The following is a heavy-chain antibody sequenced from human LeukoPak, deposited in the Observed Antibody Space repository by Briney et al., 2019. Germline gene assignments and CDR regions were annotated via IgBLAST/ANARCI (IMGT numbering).Heavy chain of an antibody. V-gene: IGHV5-51*01. CDR2: IYPGDSDT. J-gene: IGHJ6*03. CDR3: ARLGGGDYDTYYYYYMDV. D-gene: IGHD3-16*01. CDR1: GYSFTSYW. Sequence: GESLKISCKGSGYSFTSYWIGWVRQMPGKGLEWMGIIYPGDSDTRYSPSFQGQVTISADKSISTAYLQWSSLKASDTAMYYCARLGGGDYDTYYYYYMDVWGKGTTVTVSS.